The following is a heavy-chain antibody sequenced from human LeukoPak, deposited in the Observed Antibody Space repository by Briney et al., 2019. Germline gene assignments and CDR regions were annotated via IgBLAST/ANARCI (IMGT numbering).Heavy chain of an antibody. CDR1: GYTFTSYD. J-gene: IGHJ5*02. D-gene: IGHD4-11*01. Sequence: GASVKVSCKASGYTFTSYDINWVRQATGQGLEWMGWMNLNSGNTGYARKFQGRVTMTRNTSISTAYMELSSLRSEDTAVYYCARDINDYSNTGGWFDPWGQGTLVTVSS. CDR3: ARDINDYSNTGGWFDP. CDR2: MNLNSGNT. V-gene: IGHV1-8*01.